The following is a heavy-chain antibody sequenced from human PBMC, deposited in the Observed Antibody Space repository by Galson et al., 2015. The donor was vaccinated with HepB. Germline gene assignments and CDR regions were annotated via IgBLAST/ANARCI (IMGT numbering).Heavy chain of an antibody. V-gene: IGHV5-10-1*01. Sequence: QSGAEAEKLGESPRTSCKGSGYSFTSYWISWVRQMPGIGLEWLGRLGPSDSYTHYSPSFQGRVTISADKSISTAYLQWSSLKASDSTMYSCARHQNGIVVVPAAAYYYYGMDVWGQGTTVTVSS. CDR3: ARHQNGIVVVPAAAYYYYGMDV. CDR2: LGPSDSYT. D-gene: IGHD2-2*01. J-gene: IGHJ6*02. CDR1: GYSFTSYW.